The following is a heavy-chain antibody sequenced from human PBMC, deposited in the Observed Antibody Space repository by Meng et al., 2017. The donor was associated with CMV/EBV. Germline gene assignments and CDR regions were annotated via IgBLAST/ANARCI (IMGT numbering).Heavy chain of an antibody. CDR2: IYYSGST. J-gene: IGHJ5*02. CDR3: ASGTLRLGFDP. D-gene: IGHD1-26*01. CDR1: CGSISSGGYY. Sequence: CSVSCGSISSGGYYWSWIRQHPGKGLEWIGYIYYSGSTYYNPSLKSRVTISVDTSKNQCSLKLSSVTAEDTAVYYCASGTLRLGFDPWGQGTLVTVSS. V-gene: IGHV4-31*03.